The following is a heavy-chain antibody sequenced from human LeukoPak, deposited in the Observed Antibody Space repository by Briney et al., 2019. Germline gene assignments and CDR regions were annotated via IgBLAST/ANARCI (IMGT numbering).Heavy chain of an antibody. Sequence: PGGSLRLSCAASGFTFSSYAMSWVRQAPGKGLEWVSAISGSGGSTYYADSVKGRFTISRDNSKNTLYLQMNSLRAEDTAVYYCAKDISPYCSSTSCLTPFDYWGQGTLVTVSS. CDR3: AKDISPYCSSTSCLTPFDY. CDR1: GFTFSSYA. V-gene: IGHV3-23*01. D-gene: IGHD2-2*01. J-gene: IGHJ4*02. CDR2: ISGSGGST.